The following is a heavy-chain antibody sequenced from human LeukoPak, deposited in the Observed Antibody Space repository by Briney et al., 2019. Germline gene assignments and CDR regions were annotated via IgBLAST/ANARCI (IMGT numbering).Heavy chain of an antibody. CDR3: ARDLDYYESVGYYGY. D-gene: IGHD3-22*01. J-gene: IGHJ4*02. CDR1: GFTFSSYS. Sequence: GGSLRLSCAASGFTFSSYSMNWVRQAPGKGLEWVSSISSSSSYIYYADSVKGRFTVSRDNAKNSLYLQMNSLRAEDTAVYYCARDLDYYESVGYYGYWGQGTLVTVSS. CDR2: ISSSSSYI. V-gene: IGHV3-21*04.